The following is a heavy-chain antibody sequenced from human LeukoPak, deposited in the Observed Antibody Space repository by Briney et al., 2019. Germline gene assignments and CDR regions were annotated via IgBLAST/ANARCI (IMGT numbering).Heavy chain of an antibody. CDR2: IIPIFGTA. Sequence: GASVKVSCKASGGTFSSYAISWVRQAPGRGLEWMGGIIPIFGTANYAQKFQGRVTITADESTSTAYMELSSLRSEDTAVYYCARTRDSSGYYYDAFDIWGQGTMVTVSS. V-gene: IGHV1-69*13. CDR3: ARTRDSSGYYYDAFDI. J-gene: IGHJ3*02. CDR1: GGTFSSYA. D-gene: IGHD3-22*01.